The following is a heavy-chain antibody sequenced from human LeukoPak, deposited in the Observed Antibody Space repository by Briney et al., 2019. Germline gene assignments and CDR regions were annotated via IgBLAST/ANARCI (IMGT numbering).Heavy chain of an antibody. V-gene: IGHV4-39*07. CDR2: IYYYGST. J-gene: IGHJ6*03. CDR3: ARTGDYYYYFDV. CDR1: GGSISSSSYY. D-gene: IGHD1-1*01. Sequence: SETLSLTCSVSGGSISSSSYYWGWIRQPPGKGLEWIGNIYYYGSTYYNPSLESRVPISFDTSKNQFSLKLISVTAADTAVYYCARTGDYYYYFDVWGKGTSVTVSS.